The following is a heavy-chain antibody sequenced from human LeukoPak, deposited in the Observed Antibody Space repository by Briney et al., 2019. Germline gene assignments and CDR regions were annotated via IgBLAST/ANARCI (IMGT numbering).Heavy chain of an antibody. CDR3: AKLVTHFDY. Sequence: GGSLRLSCAASGFTFSSYAMSWVRQAPGKGLEWVSSISGSGGNTSYADSVKGRFTISRDNSKNTLYVQMNSLRAEDTAVYYCAKLVTHFDYWGQGTLVTVSS. CDR1: GFTFSSYA. D-gene: IGHD4-23*01. J-gene: IGHJ4*02. V-gene: IGHV3-23*01. CDR2: ISGSGGNT.